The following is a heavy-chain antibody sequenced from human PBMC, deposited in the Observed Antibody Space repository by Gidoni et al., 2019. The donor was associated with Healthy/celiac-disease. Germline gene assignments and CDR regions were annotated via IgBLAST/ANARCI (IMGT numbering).Heavy chain of an antibody. CDR3: ARGGYSYGYGWYFDL. CDR1: GGSFSGYY. V-gene: IGHV4-34*01. Sequence: QGQLQQRGVGLLKPSETLSLTCAVYGGSFSGYYWSWIRPPPGKGLEWIGEINHSGSTNYNPSLKSRVTISVDTSKNQFSLKLSSVTAADTAVYYCARGGYSYGYGWYFDLWGRGTLVTVSS. J-gene: IGHJ2*01. D-gene: IGHD5-18*01. CDR2: INHSGST.